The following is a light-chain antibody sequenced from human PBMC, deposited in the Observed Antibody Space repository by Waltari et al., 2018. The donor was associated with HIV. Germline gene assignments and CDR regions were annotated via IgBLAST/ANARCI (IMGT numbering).Light chain of an antibody. CDR3: QQTYNIPT. CDR2: AIS. V-gene: IGKV1-39*01. CDR1: QTVSNY. J-gene: IGKJ4*01. Sequence: DIQMPQSQSFLSASVGDRVTIACRASQTVSNYLNWYQQKLGKAPKLLIYAISSLQSGVPSRFSGSGSGTDFTLTISSLQPEDSATYYCQQTYNIPTFGGGTKVEI.